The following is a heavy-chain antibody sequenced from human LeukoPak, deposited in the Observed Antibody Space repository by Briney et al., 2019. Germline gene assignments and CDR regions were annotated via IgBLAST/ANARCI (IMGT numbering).Heavy chain of an antibody. CDR1: GFTFSSYW. J-gene: IGHJ4*02. CDR2: IKQDGSEK. V-gene: IGHV3-7*01. CDR3: AREGYSPRDGYNLNFDY. D-gene: IGHD5-24*01. Sequence: GGSLRLSCAASGFTFSSYWMSWVRQAPGKGLEWVANIKQDGSEKYYVDSVKGRFTISRDNAKNSLYLQMNSLRAEDTAVYYCAREGYSPRDGYNLNFDYWGQGTLVTVSS.